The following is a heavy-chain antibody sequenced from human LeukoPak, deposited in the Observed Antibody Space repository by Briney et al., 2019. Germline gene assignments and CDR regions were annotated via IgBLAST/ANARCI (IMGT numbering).Heavy chain of an antibody. J-gene: IGHJ5*02. D-gene: IGHD2/OR15-2a*01. CDR3: ARGAFYDSYNWFDP. Sequence: SVKVSCKASGGTFSSYAISGVRQAPGQGLEWMGGIIPIFGTANYAQKFQGRVTITADESTSTAYMELSSLRSEDTAVYYCARGAFYDSYNWFDPWGQGTLVTVSS. CDR2: IIPIFGTA. V-gene: IGHV1-69*13. CDR1: GGTFSSYA.